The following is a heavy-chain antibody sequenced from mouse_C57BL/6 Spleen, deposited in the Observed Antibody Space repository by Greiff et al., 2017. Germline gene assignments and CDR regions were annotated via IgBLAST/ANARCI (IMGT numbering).Heavy chain of an antibody. Sequence: VQLQQSGPGLVQPSQSLSITCTVSGFSLTSYGVHWVRQSPGKGPEWLGVIWSGRSTDYNAAFISRLSISKDNSESQVFFKMNSLQADDTAIYYCAREVVATRGFAYWGQGTLVTVSA. CDR1: GFSLTSYG. CDR2: IWSGRST. CDR3: AREVVATRGFAY. J-gene: IGHJ3*01. D-gene: IGHD1-1*01. V-gene: IGHV2-2*01.